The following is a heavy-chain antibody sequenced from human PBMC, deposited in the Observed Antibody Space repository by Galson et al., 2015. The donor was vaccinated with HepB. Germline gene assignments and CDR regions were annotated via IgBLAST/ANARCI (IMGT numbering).Heavy chain of an antibody. D-gene: IGHD1-26*01. Sequence: SLRLSCAASGFTFSSYGMHWVRQAPGKGLEWVAVISYDGSNKYYADSVKGRFTISRDNSKNTLYLQMNSLRAEDTAVYYCANAGWELYYFDYWGQGTLVTVFS. CDR3: ANAGWELYYFDY. V-gene: IGHV3-30*18. CDR1: GFTFSSYG. CDR2: ISYDGSNK. J-gene: IGHJ4*02.